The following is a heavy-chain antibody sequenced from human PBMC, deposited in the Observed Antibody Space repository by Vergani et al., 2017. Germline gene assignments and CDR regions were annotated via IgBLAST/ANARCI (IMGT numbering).Heavy chain of an antibody. J-gene: IGHJ5*02. CDR2: IKQDGSEK. D-gene: IGHD3-9*01. CDR1: GFTFSSYW. V-gene: IGHV3-7*01. CDR3: AREVKYYDILTGYKGEGWFDP. Sequence: EVQLVESGGGLVQPGGSLRLSCAASGFTFSSYWMSWVRQAPGKGLEWVANIKQDGSEKYYVDSVKGRFTISRDNAKNSLYLQMNSLRAEDTAVYYCAREVKYYDILTGYKGEGWFDPWGQGTLVTVSS.